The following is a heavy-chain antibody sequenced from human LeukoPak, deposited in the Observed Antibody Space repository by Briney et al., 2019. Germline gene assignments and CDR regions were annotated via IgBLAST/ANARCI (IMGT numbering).Heavy chain of an antibody. CDR2: MNPNSGNT. D-gene: IGHD2-21*01. V-gene: IGHV1-8*01. CDR1: GYTFTSYD. CDR3: ARHPLPLAYWDPRFDP. J-gene: IGHJ5*02. Sequence: ASVKVSCKASGYTFTSYDINWVRQAPGQGLEWMGWMNPNSGNTGYAQKFQGRVTMTRNTSISTAYMELSSLRSDDTAVYYCARHPLPLAYWDPRFDPWGQGTLVTVSS.